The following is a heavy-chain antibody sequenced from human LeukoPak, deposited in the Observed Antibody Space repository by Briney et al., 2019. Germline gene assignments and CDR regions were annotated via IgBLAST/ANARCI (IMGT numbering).Heavy chain of an antibody. D-gene: IGHD2-2*01. CDR2: IYTSGST. CDR1: GGSFSGYY. Sequence: SETLSLTCAVYGGSFSGYYWSWIRQPAGKGLEWIGRIYTSGSTNYNPSLKSRVTMSVDTSKNQFSLKLSSVTAADTAVYYCAREIVVPAAMPNWFDPWGQGTLVTVSS. J-gene: IGHJ5*02. CDR3: AREIVVPAAMPNWFDP. V-gene: IGHV4-4*07.